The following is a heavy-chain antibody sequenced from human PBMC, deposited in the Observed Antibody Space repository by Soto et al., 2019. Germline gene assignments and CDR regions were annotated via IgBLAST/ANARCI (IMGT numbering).Heavy chain of an antibody. CDR1: GGSFSGYY. J-gene: IGHJ4*02. D-gene: IGHD3-10*01. CDR2: INHSGST. CDR3: ARGRRLSVGYYYGSGSTMTGTNFDY. Sequence: SETLSLTCAVYGGSFSGYYWSWIRQPPGKGLEWIGEINHSGSTNYNPSLKSRVTISVDTSKNQFSLKLSSVTAADTAVYYCARGRRLSVGYYYGSGSTMTGTNFDYWGQGTLVTVSS. V-gene: IGHV4-34*01.